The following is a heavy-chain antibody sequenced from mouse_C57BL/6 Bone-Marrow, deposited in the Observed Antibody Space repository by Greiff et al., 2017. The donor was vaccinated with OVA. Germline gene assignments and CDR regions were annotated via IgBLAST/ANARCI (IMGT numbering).Heavy chain of an antibody. V-gene: IGHV3-8*01. Sequence: DVMLVESGPGLAKPSQTLSLTCSVTGYSITSDYWNWIRKFPGNKLEYMGYISYSGSTYYNPSLKSRISITRDTSKNQYYLQLNSVTTEDTATYYCARGRYYYGSSRYWYFDVWGTGTTVTVSS. D-gene: IGHD1-1*01. CDR2: ISYSGST. J-gene: IGHJ1*03. CDR1: GYSITSDY. CDR3: ARGRYYYGSSRYWYFDV.